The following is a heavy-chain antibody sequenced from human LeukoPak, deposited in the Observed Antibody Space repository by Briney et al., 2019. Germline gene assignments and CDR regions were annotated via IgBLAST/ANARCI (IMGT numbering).Heavy chain of an antibody. D-gene: IGHD2-2*02. CDR2: INPNSGGT. V-gene: IGHV1-2*02. Sequence: ASVKVSCKASGYTFTGYYMHWVRQAPGQGLEWMGWINPNSGGTNYAQKFQGRVTMTRDTSISTAYMELSRLRSDDTAVYYCARYLYCSSTSCYKGPKNYYYYYLDVWGKGTTVTVSS. CDR3: ARYLYCSSTSCYKGPKNYYYYYLDV. CDR1: GYTFTGYY. J-gene: IGHJ6*03.